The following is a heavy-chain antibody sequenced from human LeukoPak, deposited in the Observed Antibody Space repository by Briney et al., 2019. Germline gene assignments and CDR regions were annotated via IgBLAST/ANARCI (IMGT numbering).Heavy chain of an antibody. J-gene: IGHJ4*02. CDR3: ATGYYYFDY. D-gene: IGHD6-13*01. V-gene: IGHV3-48*03. CDR2: ISSSGSTI. Sequence: GGSLRLSCAASGFTFSSYEMNWVRQAPGKGLEWVSYISSSGSTIYYADSVKGRFTISRDNAKNSLYLQMNSLRAEDTAVYYCATGYYYFDYWGQGTLVTVSS. CDR1: GFTFSSYE.